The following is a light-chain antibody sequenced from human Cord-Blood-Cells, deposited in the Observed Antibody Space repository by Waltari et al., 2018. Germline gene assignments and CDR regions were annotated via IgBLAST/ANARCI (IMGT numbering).Light chain of an antibody. CDR3: AAWDDSLNGLV. J-gene: IGLJ2*01. V-gene: IGLV1-44*01. CDR1: SSNIGSNT. CDR2: SNN. Sequence: QSVLTQPPSASGPPGQRVTIPCSGSSSNIGSNTVTWYQQLPGTAPKLLIYSNNQRPSGVPDRFSGSKSGTSASLAISGLQSEDEADYYCAAWDDSLNGLVFGGGTKLTVL.